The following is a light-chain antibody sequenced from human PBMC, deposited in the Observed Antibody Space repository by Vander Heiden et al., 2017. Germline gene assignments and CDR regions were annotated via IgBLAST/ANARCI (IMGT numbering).Light chain of an antibody. Sequence: QSALTQPASVSGSPGQSITISCTGTSSDVGGYNSVSWYQHHPGKAPKLMIFEVSNRPSGVSNRFSGSKSGNTASLTISGLQAEDGADYYCSSYTSSNTLIFGGGTKLTVL. CDR2: EVS. V-gene: IGLV2-14*01. CDR3: SSYTSSNTLI. CDR1: SSDVGGYNS. J-gene: IGLJ2*01.